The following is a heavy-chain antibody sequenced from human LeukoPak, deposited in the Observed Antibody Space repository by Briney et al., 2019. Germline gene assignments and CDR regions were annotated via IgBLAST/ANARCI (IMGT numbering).Heavy chain of an antibody. D-gene: IGHD1-1*01. J-gene: IGHJ4*02. Sequence: PGRSLRLSCAASGFTFSNYGMHWVRQAPGKGLEWVALIRYDGSKKDYADSVKGRFTISRDNSKNTLYLQMNSLRAEDTAMYYCVRTGDTERFDYWRQGTLVTVSS. CDR3: VRTGDTERFDY. CDR1: GFTFSNYG. CDR2: IRYDGSKK. V-gene: IGHV3-33*01.